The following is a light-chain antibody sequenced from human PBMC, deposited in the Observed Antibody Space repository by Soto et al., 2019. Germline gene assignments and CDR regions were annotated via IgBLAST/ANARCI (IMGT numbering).Light chain of an antibody. J-gene: IGKJ2*03. CDR2: DAS. CDR1: QSISRW. CDR3: QQYNTFYR. V-gene: IGKV1-5*01. Sequence: DIQMTQSPSTLSASVGDRVTITCRARQSISRWLAWYQQKPGKAPKLLIYDASSLESGVPSRFSGSGSGTEFTLTISSLQPDDFATYDCQQYNTFYRFGQGTKLEIK.